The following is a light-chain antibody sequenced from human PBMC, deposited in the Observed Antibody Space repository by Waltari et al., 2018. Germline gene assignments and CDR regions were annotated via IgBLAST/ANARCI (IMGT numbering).Light chain of an antibody. CDR3: QQYDNLLHLT. CDR1: QDISNY. V-gene: IGKV1-33*01. CDR2: DAS. Sequence: DIQMTQSPSSLSASVGDRVTITCQASQDISNYLNWYQQKPGKAPKLLIYDASNLETGVPSRFSGSGSGTDFTFTISSLQPEDIATYYCQQYDNLLHLTFGGGTK. J-gene: IGKJ4*01.